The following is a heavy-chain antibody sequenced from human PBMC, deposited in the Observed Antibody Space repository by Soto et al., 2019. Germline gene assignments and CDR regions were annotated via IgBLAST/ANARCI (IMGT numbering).Heavy chain of an antibody. V-gene: IGHV3-73*01. CDR3: TRQTDAVQWLVVPTDYNFDY. CDR1: GFTFGGSA. J-gene: IGHJ4*02. CDR2: IRSKTNSYAT. Sequence: GGFLRLSCAASGFTFGGSAMHWVRQASGKGLEWVGHIRSKTNSYATAYAESVKGRFTISRDDSMNTAYLQMNSLKTEDTAVYFCTRQTDAVQWLVVPTDYNFDYWGQGTLVTVSS. D-gene: IGHD6-19*01.